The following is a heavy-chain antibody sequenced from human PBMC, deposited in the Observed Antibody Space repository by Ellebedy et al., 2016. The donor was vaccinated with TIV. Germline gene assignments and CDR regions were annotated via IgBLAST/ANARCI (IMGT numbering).Heavy chain of an antibody. D-gene: IGHD6-19*01. Sequence: GGSLRLSCTASGFTFSNYWMNWVCQAPGKGLEWVSYIDSSGVTVFYADSVKGRFTISRDNAKNSLYLQMNSLRDEDTAVYYCARETTWEQWLVNWGQGTLVTVSS. CDR2: IDSSGVTV. CDR3: ARETTWEQWLVN. CDR1: GFTFSNYW. J-gene: IGHJ4*02. V-gene: IGHV3-48*02.